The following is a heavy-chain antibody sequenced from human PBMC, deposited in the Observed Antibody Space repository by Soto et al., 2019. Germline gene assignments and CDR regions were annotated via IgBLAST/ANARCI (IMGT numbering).Heavy chain of an antibody. V-gene: IGHV3-23*01. D-gene: IGHD3-10*01. CDR1: GFTFSSYA. CDR3: AKVLADYYGSGSYPYFDY. J-gene: IGHJ4*02. CDR2: ISGSGGST. Sequence: GGSLRLSCAASGFTFSSYAMSWVRQAPGKGLEWVSAISGSGGSTYYADSVKGRFTISRDNSKNTLYLQMNSLRAEDTAVYYCAKVLADYYGSGSYPYFDYWGQGTLVTVSS.